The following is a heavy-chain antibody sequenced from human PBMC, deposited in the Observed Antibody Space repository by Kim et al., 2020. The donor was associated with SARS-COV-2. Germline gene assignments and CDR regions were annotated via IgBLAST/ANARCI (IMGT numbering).Heavy chain of an antibody. CDR3: ARDLSSGSGWYGNWFDP. D-gene: IGHD6-19*01. V-gene: IGHV4-4*07. J-gene: IGHJ5*02. Sequence: SETLSLTCTVSGGSISSYYWSWIRQPAGKGLEWIGRIYTSGSTNYNPSLKSRVTMSVDTSKNQFSLKLSSVTAADTAVYYCARDLSSGSGWYGNWFDPWGQGTLVTVSS. CDR2: IYTSGST. CDR1: GGSISSYY.